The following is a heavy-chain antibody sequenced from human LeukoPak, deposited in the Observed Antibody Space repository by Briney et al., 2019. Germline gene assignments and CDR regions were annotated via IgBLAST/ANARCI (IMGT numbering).Heavy chain of an antibody. CDR2: INPNSGGT. D-gene: IGHD3-3*01. V-gene: IGHV1-2*02. CDR1: GYTFSGFY. CDR3: ARRMVLDHYYYYYMDV. J-gene: IGHJ6*03. Sequence: ASVKVSCKASGYTFSGFYIYWVRQAPGQGLEWMGWINPNSGGTNYAQKFQGRVTMTRDTSISTAYMELSRLRSDDTAVYYCARRMVLDHYYYYYMDVWGKGTTVTVSS.